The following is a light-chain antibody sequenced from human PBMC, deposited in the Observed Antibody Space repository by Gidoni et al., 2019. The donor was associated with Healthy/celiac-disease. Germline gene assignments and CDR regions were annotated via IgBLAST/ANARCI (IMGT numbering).Light chain of an antibody. CDR2: DAS. CDR3: QQRSNWPPYT. J-gene: IGKJ2*01. CDR1: QSVSSY. Sequence: EIVLTQSPATLPLSPGERATLSCRASQSVSSYLAWYQQKPGQAPRLLIYDASNRATGIPARFSGSGSGTDFTLTINSLEPEDFAVYYCQQRSNWPPYTFGQGTKLEIK. V-gene: IGKV3-11*01.